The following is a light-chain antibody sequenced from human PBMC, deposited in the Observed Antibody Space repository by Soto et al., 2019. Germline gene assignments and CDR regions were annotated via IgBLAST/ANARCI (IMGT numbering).Light chain of an antibody. CDR3: QQRSNWPPVT. J-gene: IGKJ4*01. Sequence: VVFTQSPSTLSLSPSERSTLSCRASQSVSSSYIAWYQQRPGQTPSLLIYDASNRATGIPARFSGSGSGTDFTLAISSLEPEDFAVYYCQQRSNWPPVTFGGGTKVDI. CDR1: QSVSSSY. CDR2: DAS. V-gene: IGKV3-11*01.